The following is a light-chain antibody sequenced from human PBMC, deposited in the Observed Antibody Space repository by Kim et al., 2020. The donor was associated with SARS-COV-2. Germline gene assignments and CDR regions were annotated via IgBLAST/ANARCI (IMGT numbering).Light chain of an antibody. CDR1: SSDLGGYNY. CDR2: DDR. J-gene: IGLJ2*01. Sequence: GHRLTITWSGTSSDLGGYNYVSWYQQHPAKAPKRMIYDDRRRPSGVSSRFSGAKSGNAASLTISGLQAEDEADYYCSSYTSSSTSVFGGGTQLTVL. V-gene: IGLV2-14*04. CDR3: SSYTSSSTSV.